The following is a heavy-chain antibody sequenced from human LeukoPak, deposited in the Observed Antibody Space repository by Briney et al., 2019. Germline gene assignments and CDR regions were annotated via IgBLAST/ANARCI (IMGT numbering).Heavy chain of an antibody. CDR1: GFVFSNYY. J-gene: IGHJ3*01. Sequence: GGSLRLSCTPSGFVFSNYYMTWVRQAPGKGLEGVASISDDGSAKFYVDSVKGRFTISRDNAKNSLDLQLNSLRAEDTAVYYCAKFILYHGAFDLWGQGTMVTVSS. V-gene: IGHV3-7*01. D-gene: IGHD2-8*01. CDR3: AKFILYHGAFDL. CDR2: ISDDGSAK.